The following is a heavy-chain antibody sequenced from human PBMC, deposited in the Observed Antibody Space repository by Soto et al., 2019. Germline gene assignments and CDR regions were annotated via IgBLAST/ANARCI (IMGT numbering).Heavy chain of an antibody. J-gene: IGHJ1*01. CDR3: ARDTMVRGVTRTPFQH. V-gene: IGHV4-30-4*01. D-gene: IGHD3-10*01. Sequence: QVQLQESGPGLVKPSQTLSLTCTVSGGSISSGDYYWSWIRQPPGKGLEWIGYIYYSWSTYYNPSHKSRLTISVDTSKNQFSLKLSSVTAADTAVYYCARDTMVRGVTRTPFQHWGQGTLVTVSS. CDR1: GGSISSGDYY. CDR2: IYYSWST.